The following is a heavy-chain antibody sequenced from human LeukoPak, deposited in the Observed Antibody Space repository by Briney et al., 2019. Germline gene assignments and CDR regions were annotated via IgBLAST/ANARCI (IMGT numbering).Heavy chain of an antibody. CDR1: GYTSTSYD. Sequence: ASVKVSCKASGYTSTSYDINWVRQATGQGLEWMGWMNPNSGNTGYAQKFQGRVTMTRNTSISTAYMELSSLRSEDTAVYYCARSSSTYYYYGMDVWGQGTTVTVSS. D-gene: IGHD2-2*01. V-gene: IGHV1-8*01. CDR2: MNPNSGNT. CDR3: ARSSSTYYYYGMDV. J-gene: IGHJ6*02.